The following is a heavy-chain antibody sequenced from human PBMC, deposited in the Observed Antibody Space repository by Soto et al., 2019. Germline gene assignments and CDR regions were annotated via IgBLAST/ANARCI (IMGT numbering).Heavy chain of an antibody. V-gene: IGHV3-48*01. D-gene: IGHD2-2*01. CDR1: GFTFSSYS. CDR3: AGSGRYCSSTSCYVEDWFDP. Sequence: GGSLRLSCAASGFTFSSYSMNWVRQAPGKGLEWVSYVSSSSSTIYYADSVKGRFTISRDNAKNSLYLQMNSLRAEDTAVYYCAGSGRYCSSTSCYVEDWFDPWGQGTLVTVSS. J-gene: IGHJ5*02. CDR2: VSSSSSTI.